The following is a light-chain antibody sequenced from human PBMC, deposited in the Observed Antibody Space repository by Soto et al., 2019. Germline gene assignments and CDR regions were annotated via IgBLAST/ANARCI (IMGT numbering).Light chain of an antibody. CDR3: SSYSSSSTLV. CDR1: TSDVGGYNY. CDR2: EVS. V-gene: IGLV2-14*01. J-gene: IGLJ2*01. Sequence: QSALTQPASVSASPGQSITISCTGTTSDVGGYNYVSWYQQHPGRAPKLMIYEVSNRPSGVSNRFSGSKSGNTASRTISWLQAEDEADYYCSSYSSSSTLVFDGGTKLTVL.